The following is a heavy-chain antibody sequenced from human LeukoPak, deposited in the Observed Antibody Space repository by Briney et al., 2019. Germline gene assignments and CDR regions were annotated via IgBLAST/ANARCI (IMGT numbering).Heavy chain of an antibody. CDR2: IYYSGST. D-gene: IGHD3-9*01. V-gene: IGHV4-59*01. CDR1: GGSISSYY. J-gene: IGHJ4*02. CDR3: ARWSDYDILTGPRGFFDY. Sequence: SETLSLTCTVSGGSISSYYWSWIRQPPGKGLEWIGYIYYSGSTNYNPSLKSRVTISVDTSKNQFSLKLSSVTAADTAVYYCARWSDYDILTGPRGFFDYWGQGTLVTVSS.